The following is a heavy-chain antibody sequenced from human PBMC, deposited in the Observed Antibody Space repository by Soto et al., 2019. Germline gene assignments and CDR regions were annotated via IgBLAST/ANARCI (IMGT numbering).Heavy chain of an antibody. CDR3: TGERYSSTFI. D-gene: IGHD4-4*01. Sequence: QLQELGPRLVKPSETLSLTCTVSGGSISSGDYYWGWVRQPPGKGLEWIGSIYHTGTTYYNPSLECRLIMSVDRSENQFSLRLNSVTVTDTAVYYCTGERYSSTFIWGQGTLVTVSS. V-gene: IGHV4-39*01. CDR1: GGSISSGDYY. CDR2: IYHTGTT. J-gene: IGHJ4*02.